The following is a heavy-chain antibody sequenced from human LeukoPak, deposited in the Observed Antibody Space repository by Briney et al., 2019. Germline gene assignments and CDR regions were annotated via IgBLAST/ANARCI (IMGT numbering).Heavy chain of an antibody. CDR2: IYYSGST. CDR1: SGSISTSNYY. D-gene: IGHD6-13*01. V-gene: IGHV4-39*07. Sequence: SETLSLTCTVSSGSISTSNYYWGWIRQPPGKGLEWIATIYYSGSTYYNPSLKSRVTISIDTSKNQFSLKLSSVTAADTAVYYCARSAQQLVNNWFDPWGQGTLVTVSS. CDR3: ARSAQQLVNNWFDP. J-gene: IGHJ5*02.